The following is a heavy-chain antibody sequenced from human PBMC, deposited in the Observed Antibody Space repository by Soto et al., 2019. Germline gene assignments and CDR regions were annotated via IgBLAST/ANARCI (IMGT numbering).Heavy chain of an antibody. CDR2: IFSNDEK. V-gene: IGHV2-26*01. CDR1: GFSLSNARMG. D-gene: IGHD6-19*01. J-gene: IGHJ4*02. Sequence: QVTLKESGPVLVKPTEPLTLTCTVSGFSLSNARMGVSWIRQPPGKALEWLAHIFSNDEKSYSTSLKSRLTISKDTSKSQVVLTMTNMDPVDTATYYCARILYSSGWYEDYWGQGTLVTVSS. CDR3: ARILYSSGWYEDY.